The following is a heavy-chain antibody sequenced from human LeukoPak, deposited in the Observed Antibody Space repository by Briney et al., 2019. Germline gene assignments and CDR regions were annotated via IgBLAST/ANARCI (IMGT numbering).Heavy chain of an antibody. CDR2: INPNSGGT. CDR1: GYTFTGYY. D-gene: IGHD1-26*01. CDR3: AREVGGSYSYYFDY. Sequence: ASVKVSCKASGYTFTGYYIHWVRQAPGQGLEWMGRINPNSGGTNYAQKFQGRVTMTRDTSISTAYMELSSLTSDDTAVYYCAREVGGSYSYYFDYWGQGTLVTVSS. J-gene: IGHJ4*02. V-gene: IGHV1-2*06.